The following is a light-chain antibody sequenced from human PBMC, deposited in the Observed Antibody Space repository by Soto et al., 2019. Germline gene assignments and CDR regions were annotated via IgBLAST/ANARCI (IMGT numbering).Light chain of an antibody. CDR3: QVWDSSSDHRV. J-gene: IGLJ1*01. Sequence: SYELTQPPSVSVAPGKTARITCGGNNIGSKSVHWYQQKPGQAPVLVIYYDSNWPTGIPERFSSFNSGNTATLTISRVEAGDEADYYCQVWDSSSDHRVFGTGTKLTVL. V-gene: IGLV3-21*04. CDR2: YDS. CDR1: NIGSKS.